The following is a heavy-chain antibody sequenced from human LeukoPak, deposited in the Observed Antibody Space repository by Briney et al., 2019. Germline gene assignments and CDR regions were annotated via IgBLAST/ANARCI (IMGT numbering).Heavy chain of an antibody. J-gene: IGHJ5*02. Sequence: KPSETLSLTCTVSGGSISSSSYYWGWIRQPPGKGLEWIGSIYYSGSTYYNPSLKSRVTISVDTSKNQFSLKLSPVTAADAAVYYCARPAVDYWFDPWGQGTLVTVSS. CDR2: IYYSGST. CDR3: ARPAVDYWFDP. V-gene: IGHV4-39*07. CDR1: GGSISSSSYY. D-gene: IGHD5-24*01.